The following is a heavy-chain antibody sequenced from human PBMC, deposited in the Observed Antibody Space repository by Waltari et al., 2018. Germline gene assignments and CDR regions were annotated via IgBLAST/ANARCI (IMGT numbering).Heavy chain of an antibody. V-gene: IGHV3-74*01. J-gene: IGHJ4*02. CDR1: EFTFSSFW. Sequence: EVQLVESGGGLVQPGGSLRLSCAASEFTFSSFWMHWVRQAPGKGLVWVSRINSDGSSTSYADSVKGRFTISRDNAKNTLYLQMNSLRAEDTAVYYCASARYSGTYYNDYWGQGMLVTVSP. CDR3: ASARYSGTYYNDY. CDR2: INSDGSST. D-gene: IGHD1-26*01.